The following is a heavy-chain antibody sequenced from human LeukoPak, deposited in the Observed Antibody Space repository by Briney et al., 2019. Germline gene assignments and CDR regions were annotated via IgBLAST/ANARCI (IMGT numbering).Heavy chain of an antibody. J-gene: IGHJ4*02. CDR3: ARDVSRGGDY. D-gene: IGHD2/OR15-2a*01. CDR1: GGSISSYH. V-gene: IGHV4-59*01. CDR2: IYNSGST. Sequence: SETLSLTCTVSGGSISSYHWSWIRQPPGKGLEWIGYIYNSGSTNYNPSLKSRVTISVDTSKNQFSLKLTSVTAADTAVYYCARDVSRGGDYWGQGTLVTVSS.